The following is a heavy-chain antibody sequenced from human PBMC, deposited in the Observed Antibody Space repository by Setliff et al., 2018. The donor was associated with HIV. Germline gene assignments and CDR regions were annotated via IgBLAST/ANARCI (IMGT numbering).Heavy chain of an antibody. D-gene: IGHD6-13*01. CDR1: GYTFFTYG. J-gene: IGHJ6*03. CDR3: ARVPVSSYYYYMDV. V-gene: IGHV1-18*01. CDR2: ISASGVNA. Sequence: SVKVSCKASGYTFFTYGITWVRQAPGQGLEWVGSISASGVNANYTQGRVTMTTDTSTSTAYMELRSLRSDDSAVYYCARVPVSSYYYYMDVWGKGTTVTSP.